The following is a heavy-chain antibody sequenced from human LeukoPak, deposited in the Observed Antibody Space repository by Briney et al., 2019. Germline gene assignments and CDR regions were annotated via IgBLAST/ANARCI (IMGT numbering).Heavy chain of an antibody. J-gene: IGHJ6*03. CDR2: ISFNELHK. Sequence: GGSLRLSCAASGFTFSNYAIHWVRQAPGKGLEWVAVISFNELHKYYADSVKGRFTISRDNSKNTMYLQMNSLRGEDTALYYCAKSHESGDYRSPNYYYYMDVWGKGTTVTVSS. CDR1: GFTFSNYA. CDR3: AKSHESGDYRSPNYYYYMDV. D-gene: IGHD4-17*01. V-gene: IGHV3-30-3*02.